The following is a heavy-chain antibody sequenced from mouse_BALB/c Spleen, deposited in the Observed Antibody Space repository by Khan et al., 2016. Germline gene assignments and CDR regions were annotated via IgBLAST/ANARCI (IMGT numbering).Heavy chain of an antibody. V-gene: IGHV3-2*02. J-gene: IGHJ2*01. Sequence: EVQLQESGPGLVKPSQSLSLTCTVTGYSITSDYAWNWIRQFPGNKLEWMGYISYSGSTSYNPSIKSRISITRDTSKKQFFLQLNSVTTEDTATYYCARGRGLFDYWRQGTTLTVAS. CDR1: GYSITSDYA. D-gene: IGHD3-1*01. CDR3: ARGRGLFDY. CDR2: ISYSGST.